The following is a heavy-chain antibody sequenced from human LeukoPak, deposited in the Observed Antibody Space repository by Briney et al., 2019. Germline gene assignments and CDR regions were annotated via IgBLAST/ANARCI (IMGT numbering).Heavy chain of an antibody. CDR2: IYYSGGT. J-gene: IGHJ4*02. CDR3: ARGAGWYGY. D-gene: IGHD6-19*01. Sequence: SETLSLTCTVSGGXISSYYCSWIRQPPGKGLEWIGYIYYSGGTNYNPSLKSRVTISVDTSKNQFSLKLSSVTAADTAVYYCARGAGWYGYWGQGTLVTVSS. CDR1: GGXISSYY. V-gene: IGHV4-59*01.